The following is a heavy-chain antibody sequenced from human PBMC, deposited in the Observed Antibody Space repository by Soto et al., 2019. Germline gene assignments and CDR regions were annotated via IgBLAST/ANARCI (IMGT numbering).Heavy chain of an antibody. V-gene: IGHV3-74*01. D-gene: IGHD2-21*01. Sequence: PGGSLRLSCAASGFTFTNYWVHWVRQAPGKGLVWVSNINRDGTSINYADSVKGRFTISRDNAKNTLYLQMNSLRGEDTAVYFCTRLVGGYFDYWGQGALVPVSS. CDR1: GFTFTNYW. CDR2: INRDGTSI. J-gene: IGHJ4*02. CDR3: TRLVGGYFDY.